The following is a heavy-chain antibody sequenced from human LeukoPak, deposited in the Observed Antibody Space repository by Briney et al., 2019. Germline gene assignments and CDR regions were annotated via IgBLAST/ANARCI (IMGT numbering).Heavy chain of an antibody. D-gene: IGHD2-2*02. CDR3: ARDPCSTSCYNLDP. CDR1: GYTFTGYY. J-gene: IGHJ5*02. V-gene: IGHV1-2*06. CDR2: INPNSGGT. Sequence: ASVKVSCKASGYTFTGYYMHWVRQAPGQGLEWMGRINPNSGGTNYAQKFQGRVTMTRDTSISTAYMELSRLRSDDTAVYYCARDPCSTSCYNLDPWGQGTLVTVSS.